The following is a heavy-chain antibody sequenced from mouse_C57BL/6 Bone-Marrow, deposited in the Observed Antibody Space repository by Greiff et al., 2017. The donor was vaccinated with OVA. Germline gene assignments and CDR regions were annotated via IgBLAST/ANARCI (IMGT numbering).Heavy chain of an antibody. CDR1: GYTFTSYW. D-gene: IGHD2-12*01. CDR2: IDPSDSYT. Sequence: VKLKQPGAELVKPGASVKLSCKASGYTFTSYWMQWVKQRPGQGLEWIGEIDPSDSYTNYNPKFKGKATLTVDTSSSTAYMQLSSLTSEDSAVYYCARSYPGAYWGQGTLVTVSA. J-gene: IGHJ3*01. CDR3: ARSYPGAY. V-gene: IGHV1-50*01.